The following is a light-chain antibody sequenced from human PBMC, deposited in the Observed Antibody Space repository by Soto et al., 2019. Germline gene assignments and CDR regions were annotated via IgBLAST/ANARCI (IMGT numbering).Light chain of an antibody. CDR2: EVN. V-gene: IGLV2-14*01. CDR3: SSYRSGNTIVV. Sequence: QSALTQPASVSGSPGQSITISCTGTSDDVGGYNYVSWYQQHPGKAPKLMIFEVNNRPSGVSNRFSGSRSGNTASLTISGLQAEDEADYYCSSYRSGNTIVVFGGGTKLTVL. CDR1: SDDVGGYNY. J-gene: IGLJ2*01.